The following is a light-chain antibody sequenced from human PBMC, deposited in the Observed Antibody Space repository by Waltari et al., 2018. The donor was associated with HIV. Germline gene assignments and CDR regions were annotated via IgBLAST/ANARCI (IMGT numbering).Light chain of an antibody. CDR1: RSNIGTYNL. V-gene: IGLV2-23*02. CDR3: CSYAGSSTLV. CDR2: EVS. Sequence: QSALTQPASVSGSPGQSITISCPGTRSNIGTYNLVSWHQQHPGKAPKTLIYEVSQRPSGVSNRFSGSKSGNTASLTISGLQAEDEADYYCCSYAGSSTLVFGGGTKVTVL. J-gene: IGLJ3*02.